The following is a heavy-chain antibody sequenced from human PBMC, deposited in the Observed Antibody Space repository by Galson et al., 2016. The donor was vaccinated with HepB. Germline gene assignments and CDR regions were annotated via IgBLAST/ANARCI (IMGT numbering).Heavy chain of an antibody. V-gene: IGHV3-74*01. CDR1: GFTFSTYW. CDR2: INSDGSST. D-gene: IGHD2-2*01. J-gene: IGHJ6*04. CDR3: AKGQTSTRYGMDV. Sequence: SLRLSCAASGFTFSTYWMHWVRQAPGKGLVWVSRINSDGSSTSYADSVKGRFTISRDNAKNTLYLQMNSLRAEDTALYYCAKGQTSTRYGMDVWGKGTTVTVSS.